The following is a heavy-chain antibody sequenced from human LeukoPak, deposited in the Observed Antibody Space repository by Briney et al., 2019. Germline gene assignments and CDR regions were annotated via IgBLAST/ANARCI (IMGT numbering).Heavy chain of an antibody. V-gene: IGHV4-34*01. Sequence: KPSETLSLTRAVYGGSFSGYYWSWIRQPPGKGLEWIGEINHSGSTNYNPSLKSRVTISVDTSKNQFSLKLSSVTAADTAVYYCARDFSTYSSSWDYWGQGTLVTVSS. CDR1: GGSFSGYY. D-gene: IGHD6-13*01. CDR2: INHSGST. CDR3: ARDFSTYSSSWDY. J-gene: IGHJ4*02.